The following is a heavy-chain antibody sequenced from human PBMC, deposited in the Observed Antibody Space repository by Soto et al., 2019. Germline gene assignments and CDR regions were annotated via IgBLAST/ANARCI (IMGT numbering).Heavy chain of an antibody. CDR3: ATFRSDIAAAGHFDY. Sequence: ASVKVSCRASGYTFTSYGISWGRQAPGQGLEWMGWISAYNGNTNYAQKLQGRVTMTTDTSTSTAYMELRSLRSDDTAVYYCATFRSDIAAAGHFDYWGQGTLVTVS. CDR2: ISAYNGNT. J-gene: IGHJ4*02. CDR1: GYTFTSYG. D-gene: IGHD6-13*01. V-gene: IGHV1-18*01.